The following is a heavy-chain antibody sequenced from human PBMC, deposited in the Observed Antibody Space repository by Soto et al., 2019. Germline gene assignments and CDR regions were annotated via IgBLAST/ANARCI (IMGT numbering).Heavy chain of an antibody. J-gene: IGHJ6*02. V-gene: IGHV3-23*01. CDR3: AKDGDIVLDFLGLYYYYYGMDV. CDR2: ISGSGGST. Sequence: GGSLRLSCAASGFNFRSYAMSWVRQEPGKGLEWVSAISGSGGSTYYADTVKGRFTISRDNSKNTMYLQMNSLRAEDTAVYYCAKDGDIVLDFLGLYYYYYGMDVWGQGTTVTVSS. CDR1: GFNFRSYA. D-gene: IGHD2-2*01.